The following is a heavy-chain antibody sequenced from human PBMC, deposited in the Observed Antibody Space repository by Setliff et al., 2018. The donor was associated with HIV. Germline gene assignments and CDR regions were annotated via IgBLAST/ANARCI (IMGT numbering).Heavy chain of an antibody. J-gene: IGHJ5*02. CDR3: TTDWGGGGGAPLDP. Sequence: PGGSLRLSCTPSGFTFDDYAMSWVRQAPGKGLEWVGFIRSKGYGGTTEYGASVRGRFSISRDDSRNTLYLQMDNLKTDDTAMYYCTTDWGGGGGAPLDPWGQGTLVTVSS. CDR1: GFTFDDYA. V-gene: IGHV3-49*04. CDR2: IRSKGYGGTT. D-gene: IGHD2-21*01.